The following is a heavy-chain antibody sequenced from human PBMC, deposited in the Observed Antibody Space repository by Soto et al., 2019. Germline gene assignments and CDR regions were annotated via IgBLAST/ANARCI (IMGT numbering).Heavy chain of an antibody. Sequence: QVQLQQWGAGLLKPAETLSLTCAVYGGSFSGYYWTWIRQPPGKGLEWIGEINQSGFTNYNPSLESRVTMSVETSKNQFSLRLSFVTAADTAVYYCARFPFDRSSWTNPRYFDYWGQGTLVTVSS. CDR1: GGSFSGYY. CDR3: ARFPFDRSSWTNPRYFDY. V-gene: IGHV4-34*01. D-gene: IGHD6-13*01. J-gene: IGHJ4*02. CDR2: INQSGFT.